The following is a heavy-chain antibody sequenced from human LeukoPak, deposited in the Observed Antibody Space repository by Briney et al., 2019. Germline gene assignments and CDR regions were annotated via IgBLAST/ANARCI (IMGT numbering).Heavy chain of an antibody. CDR1: GFTFSHYG. V-gene: IGHV3-33*06. CDR2: IWNDGSNR. Sequence: GGSLRLSCVASGFTFSHYGMHWVRQAPGKGLEWVAVIWNDGSNRYYADSVKGRFTISRDNSKNTAYLQMNSLRAADTSVYYCAKDAQRGFDYSNSLEYWGQGTLVTVSS. J-gene: IGHJ4*02. D-gene: IGHD4-11*01. CDR3: AKDAQRGFDYSNSLEY.